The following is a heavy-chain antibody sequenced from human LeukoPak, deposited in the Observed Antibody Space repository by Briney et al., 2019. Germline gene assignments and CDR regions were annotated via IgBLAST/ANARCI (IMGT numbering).Heavy chain of an antibody. Sequence: ASVKVSCKASGYTFTSYGISWVRQAPGQGLEWMGWISAYNGNTNYAQKLQGRVTMTTDTSTSTAYMELRSLRSDDTAVYYCARAPRYCSGGSCYSLNFDYWGQGTLVTVSS. D-gene: IGHD2-15*01. J-gene: IGHJ4*02. CDR1: GYTFTSYG. V-gene: IGHV1-18*01. CDR3: ARAPRYCSGGSCYSLNFDY. CDR2: ISAYNGNT.